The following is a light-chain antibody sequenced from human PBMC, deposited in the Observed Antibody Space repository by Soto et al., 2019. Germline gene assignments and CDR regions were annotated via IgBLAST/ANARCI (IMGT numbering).Light chain of an antibody. CDR3: QQYNSN. V-gene: IGKV1-5*01. CDR2: DVS. J-gene: IGKJ4*01. CDR1: QSINNW. Sequence: IQMTQSPSTVSASVGDRVTITCRASQSINNWLAWYQQKPGKAPNLLIYDVSSLGSGVPSRFSGSVSGTEFTLTISNLQPDDFAIYDCQQYNSNFGGGTRVEIK.